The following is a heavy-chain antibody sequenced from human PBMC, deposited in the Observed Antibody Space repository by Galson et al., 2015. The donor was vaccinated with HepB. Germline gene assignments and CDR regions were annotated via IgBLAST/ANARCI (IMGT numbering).Heavy chain of an antibody. J-gene: IGHJ4*02. D-gene: IGHD3-10*01. CDR1: GFIFRTYA. V-gene: IGHV3-23*01. CDR3: ARWLGQFDY. Sequence: SLRLSCAASGFIFRTYAMSWVRQAPGKGLEWVSGISDSGGSKYYADSVKGRFTISRDNSKKTLYLQINSLRAEDTAVYYCARWLGQFDYWGQGTLVTVSP. CDR2: ISDSGGSK.